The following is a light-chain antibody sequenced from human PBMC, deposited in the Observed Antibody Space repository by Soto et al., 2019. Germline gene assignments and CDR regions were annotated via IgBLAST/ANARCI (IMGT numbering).Light chain of an antibody. Sequence: QSALTQPASVSGSPGQSITISCTGTSSDVGGYAYVSWYQQYPGKAPKLVISEVSNRPSGVSHRFSGSRSGNTASLTISGLQAEVEADYYCSSYTSSTTPVFGGGTKLTVL. CDR1: SSDVGGYAY. J-gene: IGLJ3*02. CDR3: SSYTSSTTPV. V-gene: IGLV2-14*01. CDR2: EVS.